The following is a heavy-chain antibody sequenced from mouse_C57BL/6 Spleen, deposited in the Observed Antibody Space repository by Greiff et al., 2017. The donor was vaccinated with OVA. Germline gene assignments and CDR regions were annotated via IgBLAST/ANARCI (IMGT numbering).Heavy chain of an antibody. D-gene: IGHD1-1*01. V-gene: IGHV1-82*01. CDR2: IYPGDGDT. Sequence: QVQLKESGPELVKPGASVKISCKASGYAFSSSWMNWVKQRPGKGLEWIGRIYPGDGDTNYNGKFKGKATLTADKSSSTAYMQLSSLTSEDSAVDFCARWGVVDYFDYWGQGTTLTVSS. J-gene: IGHJ2*01. CDR1: GYAFSSSW. CDR3: ARWGVVDYFDY.